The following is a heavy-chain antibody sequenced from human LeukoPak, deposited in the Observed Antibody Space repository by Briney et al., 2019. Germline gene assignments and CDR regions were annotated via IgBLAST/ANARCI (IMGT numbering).Heavy chain of an antibody. CDR1: GYTFTGYY. CDR2: INPNSGGT. V-gene: IGHV1-2*02. CDR3: ARDFFNYYDSSGYNTHLDY. Sequence: ASVKVSCKASGYTFTGYYMHWVRQAPGQGLEWMGWINPNSGGTNYAQKFQGRVTMTRDTSISTAYMELSRLRSDDTAVYYCARDFFNYYDSSGYNTHLDYWGQGTLVTVSS. J-gene: IGHJ4*02. D-gene: IGHD3-22*01.